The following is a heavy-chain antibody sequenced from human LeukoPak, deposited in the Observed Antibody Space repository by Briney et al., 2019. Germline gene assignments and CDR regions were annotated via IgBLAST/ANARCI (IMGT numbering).Heavy chain of an antibody. V-gene: IGHV4-59*01. J-gene: IGHJ4*02. D-gene: IGHD3-22*01. CDR3: ARSSYYYDSSGYYSDY. CDR1: GGSMSSYY. Sequence: SETLSLTCTVSGGSMSSYYWSWIRQPPGKGLEWIGYIYYSGSTNYNPSFKSRVTISVDTSRNQFSLKLSSVTAADTAVYYCARSSYYYDSSGYYSDYWGQGTLVTVSS. CDR2: IYYSGST.